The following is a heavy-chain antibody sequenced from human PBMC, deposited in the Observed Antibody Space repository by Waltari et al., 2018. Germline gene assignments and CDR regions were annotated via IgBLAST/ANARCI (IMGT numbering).Heavy chain of an antibody. V-gene: IGHV3-30*18. J-gene: IGHJ4*02. Sequence: QVQLVESGGGVVQPGRSLRLSCAASGFTFRNYGMHWVRQAPGKGLEWVAVIWYYGSKKEYADAEKGRFTISRDNSKNTLYLQMDNLRAEDTAMYYCAKGWRTVDYWGQGTLVTVSS. D-gene: IGHD2-15*01. CDR1: GFTFRNYG. CDR2: IWYYGSKK. CDR3: AKGWRTVDY.